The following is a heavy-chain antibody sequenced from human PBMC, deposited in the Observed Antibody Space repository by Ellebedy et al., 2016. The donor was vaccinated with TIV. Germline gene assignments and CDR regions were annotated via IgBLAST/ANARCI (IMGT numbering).Heavy chain of an antibody. V-gene: IGHV1-18*01. CDR2: ISAYNGNT. D-gene: IGHD1-26*01. J-gene: IGHJ6*02. CDR3: AKDRAVGAILFGLSYYYYGMDV. Sequence: ASVKVSXXASGYTFTSYGISWVRQAPGQGLEWMGWISAYNGNTNYAQKLQGRVTMTTDTSTSTAYMELRSLRSDDTAVYYCAKDRAVGAILFGLSYYYYGMDVWGQGTTVTVSS. CDR1: GYTFTSYG.